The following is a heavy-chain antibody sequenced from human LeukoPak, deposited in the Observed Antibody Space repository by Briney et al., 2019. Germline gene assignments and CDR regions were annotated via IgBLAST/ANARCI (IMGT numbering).Heavy chain of an antibody. CDR1: GGTFSSYA. Sequence: GASVKVSCKASGGTFSSYAINWVRQAPGQGLEWMGGIIPIFGTANYAQKFQGRVTITTDESPSTAYMELSSLRSEDTAVYYCARAEPASIAARDRPVSNDAFDIWGQGTMVTVPS. CDR2: IIPIFGTA. J-gene: IGHJ3*02. V-gene: IGHV1-69*05. CDR3: ARAEPASIAARDRPVSNDAFDI. D-gene: IGHD6-6*01.